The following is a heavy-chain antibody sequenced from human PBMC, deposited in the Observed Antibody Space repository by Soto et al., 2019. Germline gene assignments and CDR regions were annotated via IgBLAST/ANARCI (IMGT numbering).Heavy chain of an antibody. CDR3: ARGPKAIVVVPAAMSVNAFDI. J-gene: IGHJ3*02. V-gene: IGHV4-34*01. D-gene: IGHD2-2*01. Sequence: QVQLQQWGAGLLKPSETLSLTCAVYGGSFSGYYWSWIRQPPGKGLEWIGEINHSGSTNYNPSLKSRVTISVDTSKNQFSLKLSSVTAADTAVYHCARGPKAIVVVPAAMSVNAFDIWGQGTMVTVSS. CDR2: INHSGST. CDR1: GGSFSGYY.